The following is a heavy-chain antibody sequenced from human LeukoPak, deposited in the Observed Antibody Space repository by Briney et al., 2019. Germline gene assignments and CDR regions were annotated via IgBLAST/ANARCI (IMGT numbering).Heavy chain of an antibody. V-gene: IGHV1-18*01. Sequence: ASVKVSCKASGGTFSSYPISWVRQAPGQGLEWMGWISAYNGNTNYAQKLQGRVTMTTDTSTSTAYMELRSLRSDDTAVYYCARETGTNEYFDYWGQGTLVTVSS. D-gene: IGHD1-7*01. CDR2: ISAYNGNT. CDR1: GGTFSSYP. CDR3: ARETGTNEYFDY. J-gene: IGHJ4*02.